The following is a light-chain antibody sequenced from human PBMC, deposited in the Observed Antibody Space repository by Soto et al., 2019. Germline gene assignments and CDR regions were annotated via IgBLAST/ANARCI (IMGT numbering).Light chain of an antibody. CDR2: KAS. CDR3: QQYNSYPTFT. V-gene: IGKV1-5*03. Sequence: DIQMTQSPYSLSASVGDRVTITCRASQGISNYLAWCQQKPGKVPKLLIYKASSLESGVPSRFSGSGSGTEFTLTISSLDSDNFATDRFQQYNSYPTFTFGQGTEVEIK. J-gene: IGKJ1*01. CDR1: QGISNY.